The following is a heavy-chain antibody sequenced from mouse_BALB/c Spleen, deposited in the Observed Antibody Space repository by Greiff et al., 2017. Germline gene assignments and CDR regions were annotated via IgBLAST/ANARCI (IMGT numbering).Heavy chain of an antibody. D-gene: IGHD3-1*01. CDR3: ARGQLGLNFDY. J-gene: IGHJ2*01. V-gene: IGHV14-3*02. Sequence: VQLQQSGAELVKPGASVKLSCTASGFNIKDTYMHWVKQRPEQGLEWIGRIDPANGNTKYDPKFQGKATITADTSSNTAYLQLSSLTSEDTAVYYCARGQLGLNFDYWGQGTTLTVSS. CDR1: GFNIKDTY. CDR2: IDPANGNT.